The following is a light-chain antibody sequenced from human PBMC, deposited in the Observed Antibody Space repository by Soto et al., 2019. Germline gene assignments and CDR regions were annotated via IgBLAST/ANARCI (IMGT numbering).Light chain of an antibody. CDR2: GAS. V-gene: IGKV3D-20*02. CDR1: QSVSSSY. J-gene: IGKJ5*01. Sequence: EIVLTQSPGTLSLSPGERATLSCRASQSVSSSYLAWYQQKPGQAPRLLIYGASTRATGIPARFSGSGSGTEFTLTISGLQSEDFAVYYCQQRSNWPITFGQGTRLEIK. CDR3: QQRSNWPIT.